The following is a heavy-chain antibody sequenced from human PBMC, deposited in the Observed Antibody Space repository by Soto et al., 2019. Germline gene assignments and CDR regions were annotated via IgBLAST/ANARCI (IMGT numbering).Heavy chain of an antibody. CDR3: ARDVGCSGGSCYLGY. CDR1: GGSISSGGYY. J-gene: IGHJ4*02. D-gene: IGHD2-15*01. V-gene: IGHV4-31*03. CDR2: IYYSGST. Sequence: QVQLQESGPGLVKPSQTLSLTCTVSGGSISSGGYYWSWIRQHPGKGLEWIGYIYYSGSTYYNPSLKSRVTISEDTSKNQFSLRLSSVTAAETAVYYCARDVGCSGGSCYLGYWGQGTLVTVSS.